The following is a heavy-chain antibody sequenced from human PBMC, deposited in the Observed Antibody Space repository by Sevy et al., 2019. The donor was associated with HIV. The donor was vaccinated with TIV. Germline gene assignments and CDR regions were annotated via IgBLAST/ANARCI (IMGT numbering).Heavy chain of an antibody. CDR3: AKVSDYYYDSSGYQNFDY. V-gene: IGHV3-23*01. CDR2: ISGSGGST. Sequence: GGSLRLSCAASGFTFSSYAMSWVRQAPGKGLEWVSAISGSGGSTYYADSVKGRFTISRDNSKNTLYLQMNSLRAEDTVVYYCAKVSDYYYDSSGYQNFDYWGQGTLVTVSS. J-gene: IGHJ4*02. D-gene: IGHD3-22*01. CDR1: GFTFSSYA.